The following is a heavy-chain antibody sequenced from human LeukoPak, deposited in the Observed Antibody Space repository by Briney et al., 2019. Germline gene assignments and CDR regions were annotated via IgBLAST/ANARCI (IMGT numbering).Heavy chain of an antibody. CDR3: AILPPGITGTKVDY. CDR1: GYTFTGYY. D-gene: IGHD1/OR15-1a*01. J-gene: IGHJ4*02. Sequence: ASVKVSCKASGYTFTGYYMHWVRQAPGQGLEWVGWINPNSGGTNYAQKFQGRVTMTRDTSISTAYMELSSLRSDDTAVYYCAILPPGITGTKVDYWGQGTLVTVSS. CDR2: INPNSGGT. V-gene: IGHV1-2*02.